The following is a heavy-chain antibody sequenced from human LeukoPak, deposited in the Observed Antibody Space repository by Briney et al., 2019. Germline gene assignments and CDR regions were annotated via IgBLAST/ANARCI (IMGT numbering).Heavy chain of an antibody. CDR1: GFTFNSYA. V-gene: IGHV3-23*01. J-gene: IGHJ6*03. CDR3: AKGGTHWPTGYYYMDV. Sequence: PGGSLRLSCAASGFTFNSYAMSWVRQAPGKGLEWVSPISGSGGSTYYADSVKGRLTISRDNSKNTLYLQMNSLRAEDTAVYYCAKGGTHWPTGYYYMDVWGKGTTVTVSS. CDR2: ISGSGGST. D-gene: IGHD1-1*01.